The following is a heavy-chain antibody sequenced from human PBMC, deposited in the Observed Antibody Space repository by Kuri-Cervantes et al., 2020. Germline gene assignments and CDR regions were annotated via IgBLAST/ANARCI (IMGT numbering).Heavy chain of an antibody. V-gene: IGHV3-30*02. CDR1: GFTFSSYG. CDR3: AKVKYYYDSKWDYGMDV. Sequence: GESLKISCAASGFTFSSYGMHWVRQAPGKGLEWVALIWYDGSNKYYADSVKGRFTISRDNSKNTLYLQMNSLRAEDTAVYYCAKVKYYYDSKWDYGMDVWGQGTTVTVSS. D-gene: IGHD3-22*01. J-gene: IGHJ6*02. CDR2: IWYDGSNK.